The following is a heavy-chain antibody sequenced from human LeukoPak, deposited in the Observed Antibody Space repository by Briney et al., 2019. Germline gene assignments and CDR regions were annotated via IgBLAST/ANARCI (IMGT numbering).Heavy chain of an antibody. CDR2: ISAYNGNT. CDR1: GYTFTSYG. D-gene: IGHD2-2*02. CDR3: ARLYCSSTSCYTGYYYYGMDV. Sequence: ASVKVSCKASGYTFTSYGISWVRQAPGQGLEWMGWISAYNGNTSYAQKLQGRVTMTTDTSTSTAYMELRSLRSDDTAVYYCARLYCSSTSCYTGYYYYGMDVWGQGTTVTVSS. J-gene: IGHJ6*02. V-gene: IGHV1-18*01.